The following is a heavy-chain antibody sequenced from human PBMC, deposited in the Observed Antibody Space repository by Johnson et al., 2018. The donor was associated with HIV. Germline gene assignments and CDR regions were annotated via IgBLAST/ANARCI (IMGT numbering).Heavy chain of an antibody. Sequence: EKLVESGGGVVQPGGSLRLSCAASEFIFSSYSMHWVRQAPGKGLEWVAVISYYGHNEYYADSVEGRFTVSRDNTKNTLYLQMNSLRADDTAIYYCALTESRFLEWLFRAFDVWGQGTVVTVSS. D-gene: IGHD3-3*01. CDR1: EFIFSSYS. J-gene: IGHJ3*01. V-gene: IGHV3-30*04. CDR2: ISYYGHNE. CDR3: ALTESRFLEWLFRAFDV.